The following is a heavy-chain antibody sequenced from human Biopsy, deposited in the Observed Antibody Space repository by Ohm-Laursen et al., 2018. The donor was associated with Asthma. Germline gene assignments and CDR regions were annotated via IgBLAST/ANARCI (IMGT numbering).Heavy chain of an antibody. CDR3: ARKAGSCISRTCYSLDF. CDR2: INSVFGTT. Sequence: ASVKVSCKSLGGTFNTYVIGWVRQAPGQGLEWMGGINSVFGTTTYPQKFQDRVTITAGDSTSAVYMELSSLRSEDTAVYYCARKAGSCISRTCYSLDFWGQGTLVTVSS. CDR1: GGTFNTYV. D-gene: IGHD2-2*01. V-gene: IGHV1-69*13. J-gene: IGHJ4*02.